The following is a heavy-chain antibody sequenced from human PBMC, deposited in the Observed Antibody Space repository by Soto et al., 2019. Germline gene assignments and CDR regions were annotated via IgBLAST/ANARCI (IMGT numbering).Heavy chain of an antibody. J-gene: IGHJ4*02. D-gene: IGHD6-6*01. CDR3: ARDRHGAARPYDY. CDR2: ISAYNGNK. CDR1: GYTFTSYG. V-gene: IGHV1-18*01. Sequence: ASVKVSCKASGYTFTSYGISWVRQAPGQGLEWMERISAYNGNKNNAQKHKGRDTMTTDSSTSTAYMELWSLRSVDTAVYYCARDRHGAARPYDYWGQGTLVTVSS.